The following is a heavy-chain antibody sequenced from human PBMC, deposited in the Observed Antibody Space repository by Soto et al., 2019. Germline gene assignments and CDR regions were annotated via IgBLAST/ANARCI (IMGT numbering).Heavy chain of an antibody. CDR2: ISSSSSTI. Sequence: PGGSLRLSCAASGLTFSSYSMNWVRQAPGKGLEWVSYISSSSSTIYYADSVKGRFTISRDNAKNSLYLQMNSLRAEDTAVYYCARAAGLVVVAVFDYWGQGTLVTVSS. CDR1: GLTFSSYS. CDR3: ARAAGLVVVAVFDY. J-gene: IGHJ4*02. V-gene: IGHV3-48*01. D-gene: IGHD2-15*01.